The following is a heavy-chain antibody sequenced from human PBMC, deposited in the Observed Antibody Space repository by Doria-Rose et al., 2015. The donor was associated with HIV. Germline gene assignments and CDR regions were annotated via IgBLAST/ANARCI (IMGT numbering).Heavy chain of an antibody. Sequence: GGVVQPGRSLRLSCAASGFTFSSYGMHWVRQAPGKGLEWVAVIWYDGSNKYYADSVKGRFTISRDNSKNTLYLQMNSLRAEDTAVYYCARDRADYYDSSGSDAFDIWGQGTMVTVSS. D-gene: IGHD3-22*01. CDR2: IWYDGSNK. V-gene: IGHV3-33*01. CDR3: ARDRADYYDSSGSDAFDI. CDR1: GFTFSSYG. J-gene: IGHJ3*02.